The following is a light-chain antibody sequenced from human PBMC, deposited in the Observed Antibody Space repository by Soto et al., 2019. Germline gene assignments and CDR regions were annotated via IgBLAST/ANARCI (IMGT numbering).Light chain of an antibody. CDR3: QESYSTLSIP. J-gene: IGKJ5*01. Sequence: DIQMTQSPSSLSASVGDRVTITCRASESMSRHLNWYQQKPGNAPKLLIYAASSLQNGVPSRFSGSGSGTDFTLTISNLQPGDFATYYCQESYSTLSIPFGQGTRLETK. CDR1: ESMSRH. V-gene: IGKV1-39*01. CDR2: AAS.